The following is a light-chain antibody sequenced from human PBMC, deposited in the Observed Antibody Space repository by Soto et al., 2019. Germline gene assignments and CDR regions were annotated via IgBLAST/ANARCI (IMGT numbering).Light chain of an antibody. J-gene: IGLJ1*01. V-gene: IGLV2-14*01. CDR3: SSYSTGLYV. CDR1: NSDVGRYEY. CDR2: EVT. Sequence: QSALTQPASVSGSPGQSITISCTGTNSDVGRYEYVSWYQQHPGKAPKLIIYEVTNRPSGVSNRFSASKSGDTASLTISGLQAEDEADYYCSSYSTGLYVSGVGTKVTVL.